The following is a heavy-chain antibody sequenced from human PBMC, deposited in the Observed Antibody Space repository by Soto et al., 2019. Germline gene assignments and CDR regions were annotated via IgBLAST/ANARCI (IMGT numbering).Heavy chain of an antibody. CDR2: INPNSGGT. V-gene: IGHV1-2*04. CDR1: GYTFTGYY. J-gene: IGHJ4*02. D-gene: IGHD3-3*01. Sequence: QVQLVQSGAEVKKPGASVKVSCKASGYTFTGYYMHWVRQAPGQGLEWMGWINPNSGGTNYAQKCQGWVTMTRDTSSSTAYMELSRLRSDDTAVYYCARDRAGLRYLELDYWGQGTLVTVSS. CDR3: ARDRAGLRYLELDY.